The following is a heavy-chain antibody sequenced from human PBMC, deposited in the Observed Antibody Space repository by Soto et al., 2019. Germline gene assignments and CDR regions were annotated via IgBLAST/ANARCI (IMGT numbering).Heavy chain of an antibody. V-gene: IGHV3-30-3*01. CDR3: AREPSGITSPVDY. CDR1: GFTFSSYA. Sequence: QVQLVESGGGVVQPGRSLRLSCAASGFTFSSYAMHWVRQAPGKGLEWLAVISYDGSNKYYADSVKGRFTISRDNSKNTLYLEMNSLRAEATAVYDCAREPSGITSPVDYWGQGTLVTVA. J-gene: IGHJ4*02. D-gene: IGHD1-26*01. CDR2: ISYDGSNK.